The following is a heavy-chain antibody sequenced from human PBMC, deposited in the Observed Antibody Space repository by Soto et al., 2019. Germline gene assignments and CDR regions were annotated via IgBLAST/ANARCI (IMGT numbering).Heavy chain of an antibody. CDR2: ISYDGSNK. Sequence: QVQLVESGGGVVQPGRSLRLSCAASGFTFSSYAMHWVRQAPGKGLEWVAVISYDGSNKYYADSVKGRFTISRDNSKNTLYLQMNSLRDEDTAVYYCARDLVGIRLDYYYGVDVWGQGTTVTVSS. CDR1: GFTFSSYA. V-gene: IGHV3-30-3*01. D-gene: IGHD2-21*01. CDR3: ARDLVGIRLDYYYGVDV. J-gene: IGHJ6*02.